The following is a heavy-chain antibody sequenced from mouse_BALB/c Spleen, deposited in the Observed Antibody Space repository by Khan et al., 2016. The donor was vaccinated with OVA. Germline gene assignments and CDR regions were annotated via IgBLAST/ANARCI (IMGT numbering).Heavy chain of an antibody. D-gene: IGHD2-1*01. V-gene: IGHV3-2*02. CDR1: GYSITSDYA. J-gene: IGHJ2*01. CDR3: ARSYGNYLDY. Sequence: EVQLQPSGPGLVKPSQSLSLTCTVTGYSITSDYAWNWIRQFPGNKLEWMGYISYSGSTSYNPSLKSRISITRDTSKNQFFLQLNSVTTEDTATYYCARSYGNYLDYWGQGTTLTVSS. CDR2: ISYSGST.